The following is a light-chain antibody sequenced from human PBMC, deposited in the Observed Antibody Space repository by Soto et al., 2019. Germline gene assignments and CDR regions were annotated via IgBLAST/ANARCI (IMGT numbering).Light chain of an antibody. CDR3: QQRCSAMT. CDR2: DAS. CDR1: QSVSSH. J-gene: IGKJ5*01. V-gene: IGKV3-11*01. Sequence: YSRASQSVSSHLAWFQQRPGQAPRLLIYDASNRATGIPARFSGRGSGTDFTLPRCRHEPEDFAVNYGQQRCSAMTFGQGTRLEIK.